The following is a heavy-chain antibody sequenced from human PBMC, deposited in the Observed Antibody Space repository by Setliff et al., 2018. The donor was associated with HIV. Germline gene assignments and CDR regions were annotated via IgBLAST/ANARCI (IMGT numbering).Heavy chain of an antibody. CDR1: GYSFTSYF. CDR2: IDPNGGAT. CDR3: ARAGGGATDQAFDI. D-gene: IGHD2-2*01. Sequence: ASVKVSCKAFGYSFTSYFLHWVRQAPGQGLEWLGIIDPNGGATNNAQKLQGRLTVTPDTSTSTLYMELSNLRSDDTAVYYCARAGGGATDQAFDIWGQGTMVTVSS. V-gene: IGHV1-46*01. J-gene: IGHJ3*02.